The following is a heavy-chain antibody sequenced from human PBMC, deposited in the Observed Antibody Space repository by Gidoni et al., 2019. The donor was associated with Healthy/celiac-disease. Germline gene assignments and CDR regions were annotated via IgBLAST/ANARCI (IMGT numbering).Heavy chain of an antibody. Sequence: QVQLVQSGAEVKTPGTSVKVSCKASGYTFTSYDINWVRQATGQGLEWMGWMNPNSGNTGYAQKFQGRVTMTRNTSISTAYMELSSLRSEDTAVYYCARGRKKVVVAANWFDPWGQGTLVTVSS. J-gene: IGHJ5*02. CDR1: GYTFTSYD. CDR3: ARGRKKVVVAANWFDP. V-gene: IGHV1-8*01. D-gene: IGHD2-15*01. CDR2: MNPNSGNT.